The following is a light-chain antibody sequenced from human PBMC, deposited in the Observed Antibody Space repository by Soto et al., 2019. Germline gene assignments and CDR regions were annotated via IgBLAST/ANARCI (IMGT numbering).Light chain of an antibody. CDR1: KSVGTN. Sequence: SVMTQSPDTLSVSPGERATLSCRASKSVGTNLAWYQQKPGQAPRLLIYDASKRATDIPPRFSGGGSGTEFTLTISSLQSEDFAVYHCHQYNSWSTFGQGTKVEIK. CDR3: HQYNSWST. CDR2: DAS. V-gene: IGKV3-15*01. J-gene: IGKJ1*01.